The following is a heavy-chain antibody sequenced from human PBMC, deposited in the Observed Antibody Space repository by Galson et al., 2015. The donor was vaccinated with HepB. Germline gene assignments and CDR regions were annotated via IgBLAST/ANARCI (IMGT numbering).Heavy chain of an antibody. D-gene: IGHD1-14*01. Sequence: SVKVSCKVSGYTLTELSMHWVRQAPGKGLEWMGGFDPEDGETIYAQKFQGRVTMTEDTSTDTAYMELSSLRSEDTAVYYCATPESIRTRGDYYYGMDVWGQGTTVTVSS. CDR2: FDPEDGET. CDR1: GYTLTELS. J-gene: IGHJ6*02. CDR3: ATPESIRTRGDYYYGMDV. V-gene: IGHV1-24*01.